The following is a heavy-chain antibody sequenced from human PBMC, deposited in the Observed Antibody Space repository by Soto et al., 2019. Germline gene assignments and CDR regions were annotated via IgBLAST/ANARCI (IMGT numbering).Heavy chain of an antibody. J-gene: IGHJ3*02. CDR2: IYYSGST. V-gene: IGHV4-59*01. Sequence: SETLSLSCTVSVGSISCYYWTWIRQPPGKGLEWIGYIYYSGSTNYSPSLKSRVTISADTSKNQFSLKLSSATAADTAVYYCARDRIDAFDIWGQGTMVTVSS. CDR1: VGSISCYY. CDR3: ARDRIDAFDI.